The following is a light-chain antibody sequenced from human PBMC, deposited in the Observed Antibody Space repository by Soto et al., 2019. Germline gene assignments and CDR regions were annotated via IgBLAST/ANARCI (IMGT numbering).Light chain of an antibody. Sequence: EIVMTQSPATLSVSPGERTTLSCRASQTFSNSFLSWFQQKPGQAPRLLIYGASTRATGIPARFSGSGSGTEFTLTISSLQSEDFAVYYCQQYNNWPPITFGQGTRLEIK. CDR2: GAS. V-gene: IGKV3-15*01. CDR1: QTFSNS. J-gene: IGKJ5*01. CDR3: QQYNNWPPIT.